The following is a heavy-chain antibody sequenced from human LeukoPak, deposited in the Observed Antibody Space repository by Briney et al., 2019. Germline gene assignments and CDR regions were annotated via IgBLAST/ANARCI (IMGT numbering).Heavy chain of an antibody. D-gene: IGHD6-13*01. CDR2: IYSRGDT. J-gene: IGHJ5*02. CDR3: ARDAPQVPAAGVLAS. Sequence: GGSLRLSCAASGFTVSDNYMSWVRQAPGKGLEWVSVIYSRGDTYYADSVEGRFTISKDNSKNTLSLQMNSLRVEDTAIYYCARDAPQVPAAGVLASWGQGSLVTVSS. V-gene: IGHV3-53*01. CDR1: GFTVSDNY.